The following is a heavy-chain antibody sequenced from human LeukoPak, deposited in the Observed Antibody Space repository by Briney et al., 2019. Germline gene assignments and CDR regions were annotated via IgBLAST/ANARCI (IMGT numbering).Heavy chain of an antibody. CDR2: INPNSGGT. Sequence: ASVKVSCKASGYTFTGYYMHWVRQAPGQGLEWMGRINPNSGGTNYAQKFQGRVTMTRDTSISTAYMELSRPRSDDTAVYYCASQPSSTMIVVPGYWGQGTLVTVSS. V-gene: IGHV1-2*06. CDR3: ASQPSSTMIVVPGY. D-gene: IGHD3-22*01. CDR1: GYTFTGYY. J-gene: IGHJ4*02.